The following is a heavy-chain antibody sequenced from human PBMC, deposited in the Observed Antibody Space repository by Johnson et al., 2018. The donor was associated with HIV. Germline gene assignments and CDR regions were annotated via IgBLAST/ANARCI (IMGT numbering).Heavy chain of an antibody. V-gene: IGHV3-53*01. CDR2: IFSGGST. CDR3: SKGASGSSGGAFDI. CDR1: GFTVGSNY. J-gene: IGHJ3*02. Sequence: VQLMESGGGLIQPGGSLRLSCAASGFTVGSNYMTWVRQAPGKGLEWVSVIFSGGSTYYADSVKGRFTISRDNSKNTLYLQMNSLRAEDTAVYYCSKGASGSSGGAFDIWGQGTMVTVSS. D-gene: IGHD1-26*01.